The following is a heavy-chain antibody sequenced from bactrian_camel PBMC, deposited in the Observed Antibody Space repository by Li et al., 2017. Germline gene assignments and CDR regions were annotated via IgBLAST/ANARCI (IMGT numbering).Heavy chain of an antibody. CDR2: LRTTDGTT. J-gene: IGHJ4*01. D-gene: IGHD3*01. V-gene: IGHV3S63*01. CDR3: APDSSPQMGCY. Sequence: QVQLVESGGDSVQAGGSLRLSCTVSGNSGGRNSMGWFRQVPGKEREGVASLRTTDGTTYYGDSVKGRFTISQVDAKNVVYLQMDNVKLDDTAMYYCAPDSSPQMGCYWTRGTQVTVS. CDR1: GNSGGRNS.